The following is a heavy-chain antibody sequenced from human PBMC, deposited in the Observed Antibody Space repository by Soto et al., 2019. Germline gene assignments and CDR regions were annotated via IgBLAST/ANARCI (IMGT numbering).Heavy chain of an antibody. CDR1: GGSISSGGYS. CDR2: FYYSGST. Sequence: SETQSLTCAVSGGSISSGGYSWSWIRQPPGKGLEWIGYFYYSGSTKYNPSLKSRVTILEDTSKNQFSLKLNSVTAADTAVYYCAREGRMGTFDYWGQGALVTVSS. D-gene: IGHD1-1*01. J-gene: IGHJ4*02. CDR3: AREGRMGTFDY. V-gene: IGHV4-61*08.